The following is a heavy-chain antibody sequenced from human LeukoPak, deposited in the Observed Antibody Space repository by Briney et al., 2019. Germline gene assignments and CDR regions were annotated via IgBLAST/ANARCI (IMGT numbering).Heavy chain of an antibody. J-gene: IGHJ4*02. Sequence: GGSLRLSCAASEFTFSDYTMNWVRQAPGKGLEWVSSISTSSTYIYYADSVKGRFTISRDNSKNTLYLQMNSLRAEDTAVYYCAKDWRSQVYYWGQGTLVTVSS. CDR2: ISTSSTYI. D-gene: IGHD3-3*01. CDR3: AKDWRSQVYY. CDR1: EFTFSDYT. V-gene: IGHV3-21*04.